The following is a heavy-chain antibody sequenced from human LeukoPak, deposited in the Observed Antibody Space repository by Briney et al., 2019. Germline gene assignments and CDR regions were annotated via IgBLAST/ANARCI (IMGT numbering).Heavy chain of an antibody. D-gene: IGHD1-26*01. CDR1: GGSISSSSYY. CDR3: VRARVGATFDP. Sequence: TSETLSLTCTVSGGSISSSSYYWGWIRQPPGKGLEWIGSIYYSGSTYYNPSLKSRVTISVDTSKNQFSLKLSSVTAADTAVYYCVRARVGATFDPWGQGTLVTVSS. CDR2: IYYSGST. V-gene: IGHV4-39*07. J-gene: IGHJ5*02.